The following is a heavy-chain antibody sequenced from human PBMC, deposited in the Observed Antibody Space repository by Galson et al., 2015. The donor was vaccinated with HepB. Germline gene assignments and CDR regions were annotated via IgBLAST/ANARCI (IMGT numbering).Heavy chain of an antibody. CDR2: ISDYNDNT. CDR1: GYTFSNYG. Sequence: SVTVSCKASGYTFSNYGISWVRQAPGQGLEWMGWISDYNDNTIYAQKFQGRVTMTTDTSTSTAYMELRSLRSDDTAVFYCARVPPYCSRTSCYFYYYAMDVWGQGTTVTISS. J-gene: IGHJ6*02. D-gene: IGHD2-2*01. V-gene: IGHV1-18*01. CDR3: ARVPPYCSRTSCYFYYYAMDV.